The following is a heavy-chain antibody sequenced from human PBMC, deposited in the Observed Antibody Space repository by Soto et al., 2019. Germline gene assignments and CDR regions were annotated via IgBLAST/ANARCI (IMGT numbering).Heavy chain of an antibody. Sequence: QVQLQESGPGLVKPSETLSLSCAVSGDSISSSSSHYWGWIRQPPGKGLEWIANMYYSGSTYYNPSLKSRVTISLETAENQVSLKLASVTAADTAVYYCARIKIVGVLTYYMDVGGEGTTVTVSS. CDR1: GDSISSSSSHY. J-gene: IGHJ6*03. D-gene: IGHD3-3*01. CDR3: ARIKIVGVLTYYMDV. CDR2: MYYSGST. V-gene: IGHV4-39*01.